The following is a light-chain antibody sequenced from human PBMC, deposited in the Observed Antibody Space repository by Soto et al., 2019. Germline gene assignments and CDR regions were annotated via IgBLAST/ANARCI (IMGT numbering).Light chain of an antibody. CDR3: GSYTSTSTLYV. CDR1: SSDVGGSNY. J-gene: IGLJ1*01. V-gene: IGLV2-14*03. Sequence: QSALTQPASVSGSPGQSITISCTGTSSDVGGSNYVSWYQQHPGKAPKLMIYDVSNRPSGVSNRFSGSKSGNTAYLTISGLQAEDEADYYCGSYTSTSTLYVFGTGTKLNVL. CDR2: DVS.